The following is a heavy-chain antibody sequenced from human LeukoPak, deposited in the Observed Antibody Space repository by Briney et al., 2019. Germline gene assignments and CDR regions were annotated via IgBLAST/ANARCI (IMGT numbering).Heavy chain of an antibody. CDR3: ARVGRDCSSINCYWADWFDP. D-gene: IGHD2-2*01. Sequence: ASVKVSCKASGYTFSNYGIGWVREPPGQGPEWMGWISGSTGNTHYAQDVQGRVTMTTDTSTGTAFMELRSLRSDDTAVYYCARVGRDCSSINCYWADWFDPWGQGTLVIVSS. CDR1: GYTFSNYG. CDR2: ISGSTGNT. V-gene: IGHV1-18*01. J-gene: IGHJ5*02.